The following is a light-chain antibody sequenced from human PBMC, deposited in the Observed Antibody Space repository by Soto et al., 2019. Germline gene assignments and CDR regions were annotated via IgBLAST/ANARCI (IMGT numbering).Light chain of an antibody. CDR2: EVN. CDR1: SSNVGDNNF. Sequence: QSALTQPASVSGSPGQSITISCTGTSSNVGDNNFVSWHQQHPGKAPKVIIYEVNYRPSGVSNRFSGSKSGNTASLTISGLQAEDEADYYCDSYTSTSTRVFRTGTKLTVL. J-gene: IGLJ1*01. V-gene: IGLV2-14*01. CDR3: DSYTSTSTRV.